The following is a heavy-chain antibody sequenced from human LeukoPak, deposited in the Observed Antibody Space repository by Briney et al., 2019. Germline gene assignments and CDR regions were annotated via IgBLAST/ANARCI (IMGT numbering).Heavy chain of an antibody. CDR2: ISYDGSNK. CDR3: ARAHCSSTSCYGDY. D-gene: IGHD2-2*01. Sequence: PVGSLRLSSAPSVVTFSSYAMHWGRQTPRKGLERVAVISYDGSNKYYADSVKGRFTISRDNSKNTLYLQMNSLRAEDTAVYYCARAHCSSTSCYGDYWGQGTLVTVSS. CDR1: VVTFSSYA. J-gene: IGHJ4*02. V-gene: IGHV3-30-3*01.